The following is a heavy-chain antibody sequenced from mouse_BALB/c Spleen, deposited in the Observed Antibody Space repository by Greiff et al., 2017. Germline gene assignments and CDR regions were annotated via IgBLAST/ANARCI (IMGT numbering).Heavy chain of an antibody. CDR3: ARDRDYYGSSGAMDY. Sequence: VKLMESGPGLVAPSQSLSITCTVSGFSLTSYGVHWVRQPPGKGLEWLGVIWAGGSTNYNSALMSRLSISKDNSKSQVFLKMNSLQTDDTAMYYCARDRDYYGSSGAMDYWGQGTSVTVSS. CDR1: GFSLTSYG. V-gene: IGHV2-9*02. CDR2: IWAGGST. D-gene: IGHD1-1*01. J-gene: IGHJ4*01.